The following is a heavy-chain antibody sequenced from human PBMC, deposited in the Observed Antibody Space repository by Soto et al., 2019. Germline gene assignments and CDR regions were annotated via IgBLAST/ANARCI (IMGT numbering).Heavy chain of an antibody. D-gene: IGHD5-18*01. CDR1: GGSISSGDYY. CDR2: IYYSGST. CDR3: AKATPVVTDV. V-gene: IGHV4-30-4*01. J-gene: IGHJ6*02. Sequence: QVQLQESGPGLVKPSQTLSLTCTVSGGSISSGDYYWSWIRQPPGKGLEWIGYIYYSGSTYYNPSLQGRVTISVSPSKNQFSRKLSSVTAAGTAVYYWAKATPVVTDVWGQGTTVTVSS.